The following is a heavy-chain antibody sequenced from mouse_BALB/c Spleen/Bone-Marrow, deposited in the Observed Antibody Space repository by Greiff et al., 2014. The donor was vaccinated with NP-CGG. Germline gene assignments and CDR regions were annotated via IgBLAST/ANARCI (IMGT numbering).Heavy chain of an antibody. CDR1: GYTFSSYW. D-gene: IGHD2-14*01. V-gene: IGHV1-9*01. J-gene: IGHJ3*01. CDR3: ARRGYDGAY. CDR2: ILPGSGST. Sequence: VMLVESGAELMKPGASVKISCKATGYTFSSYWIEWVKQRPGHGLEWIGEILPGSGSTNYNEKFKGKATFTADTSPNTAYMQLSSLTSEDSAVYYCARRGYDGAYWGQGTLVTVSA.